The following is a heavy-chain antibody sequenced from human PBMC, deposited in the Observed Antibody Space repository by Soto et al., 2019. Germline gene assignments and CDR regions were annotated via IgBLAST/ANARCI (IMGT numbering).Heavy chain of an antibody. J-gene: IGHJ5*02. Sequence: PGGSLRLSCVPSGFTFSSYAMTWVRQAPGKGLEWVSSITGSGGATYHAASVKGRFTISRDNAKNTLYLQMNSLKAEDSAIYYCAKSSGWHVNTWLDPWGQGTLVTVSS. V-gene: IGHV3-23*01. CDR3: AKSSGWHVNTWLDP. CDR1: GFTFSSYA. CDR2: ITGSGGAT. D-gene: IGHD6-19*01.